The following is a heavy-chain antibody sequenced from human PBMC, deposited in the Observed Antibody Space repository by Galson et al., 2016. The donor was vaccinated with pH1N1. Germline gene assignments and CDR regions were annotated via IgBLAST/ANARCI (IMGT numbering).Heavy chain of an antibody. Sequence: QSGAEVKQPGESLKISCEGSGYIFTNYWIGWVRQVPGKGLELMGIIYPGDSGTRYSPSFQGRVTISVDKSINIAYLQWSNLKASDTAIYFCARLSASSYGRAQYYMDVWGKGTTVTVSS. CDR2: IYPGDSGT. J-gene: IGHJ6*03. V-gene: IGHV5-51*01. CDR3: ARLSASSYGRAQYYMDV. CDR1: GYIFTNYW. D-gene: IGHD5-18*01.